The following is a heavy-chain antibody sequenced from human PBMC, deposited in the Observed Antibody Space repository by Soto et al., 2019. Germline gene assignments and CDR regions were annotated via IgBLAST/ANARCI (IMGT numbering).Heavy chain of an antibody. CDR1: GFTFSSYA. J-gene: IGHJ6*02. D-gene: IGHD3-16*01. CDR3: VKDLSNYARPSDGMDV. Sequence: TGGSLSLSCAVSGFTFSSYAMSWVRQAPGKGLEWVSAISGSGGSTYYAGSVKGRFTSSRDSSKNTLYLQMNSLRAEDTAVYYGVKDLSNYARPSDGMDVLGQGTTVTVSS. V-gene: IGHV3-23*01. CDR2: ISGSGGST.